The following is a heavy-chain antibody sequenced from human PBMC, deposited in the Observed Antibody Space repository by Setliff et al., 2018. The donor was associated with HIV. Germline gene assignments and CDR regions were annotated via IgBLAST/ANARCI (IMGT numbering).Heavy chain of an antibody. J-gene: IGHJ3*02. CDR3: ARYDALKVPWYYYDISGYYGGAFDI. V-gene: IGHV4-38-2*02. CDR2: MHHGGNS. D-gene: IGHD3-22*01. CDR1: GYSISSGYY. Sequence: SETLSLTCTVSGYSISSGYYWGWIRQPPGKGLEWIGIMHHGGNSSYNPSIKNRVSISVDTSKNQVSLKLNSVTAADTAVYYCARYDALKVPWYYYDISGYYGGAFDIWGQGTMVTVSS.